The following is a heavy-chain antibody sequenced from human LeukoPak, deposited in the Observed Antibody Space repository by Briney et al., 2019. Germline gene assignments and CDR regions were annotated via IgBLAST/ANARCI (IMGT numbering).Heavy chain of an antibody. V-gene: IGHV3-7*01. CDR3: ARDGYSSSWYFEVDAFDI. Sequence: GGSLRLSCAASGFTFSSYWMSWVRQAPGKGLEWVANIKQDGSEKYYVDSVKGRFTISRDNAKNSLYLQMNSLRAEDTAVYYCARDGYSSSWYFEVDAFDIWGQGTMVTVSS. J-gene: IGHJ3*02. CDR1: GFTFSSYW. D-gene: IGHD6-13*01. CDR2: IKQDGSEK.